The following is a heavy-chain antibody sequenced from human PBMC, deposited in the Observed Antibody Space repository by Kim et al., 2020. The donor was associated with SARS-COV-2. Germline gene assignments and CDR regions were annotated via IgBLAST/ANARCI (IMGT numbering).Heavy chain of an antibody. CDR3: AGRGYYYDSSGYYGGGTNDAFDI. V-gene: IGHV4-59*08. J-gene: IGHJ3*02. CDR1: GGSISSYY. D-gene: IGHD3-22*01. Sequence: SETLSLTCTVSGGSISSYYWSWIRQPPGKGLEWIGYIYYSGSTNYNPSLKSRVTISVDTSKNQFSLKLSSVTAADTAVYYCAGRGYYYDSSGYYGGGTNDAFDIWGQGTMVTVSS. CDR2: IYYSGST.